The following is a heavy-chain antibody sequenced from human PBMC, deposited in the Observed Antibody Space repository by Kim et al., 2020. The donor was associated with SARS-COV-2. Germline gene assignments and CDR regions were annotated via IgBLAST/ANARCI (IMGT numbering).Heavy chain of an antibody. CDR2: IIPIFGTA. V-gene: IGHV1-69*13. D-gene: IGHD3-22*01. CDR3: ARAGLYDSSGYYPLDY. Sequence: SVKVSCKASGGTFSSYAISWVRQAPGQGLEWMGGIIPIFGTANYAQKFQGRVTITADESTSTAYMELSSLRSEDTAVYYCARAGLYDSSGYYPLDYWGQGPLVTVSS. J-gene: IGHJ4*02. CDR1: GGTFSSYA.